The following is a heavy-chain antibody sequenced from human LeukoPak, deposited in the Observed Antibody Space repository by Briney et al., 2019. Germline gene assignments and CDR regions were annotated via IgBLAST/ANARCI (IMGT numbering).Heavy chain of an antibody. CDR1: GLTFRDSA. V-gene: IGHV3-23*01. CDR2: VSSCGANT. J-gene: IGHJ3*01. Sequence: PGGSLRLSCSASGLTFRDSAMTSVRQAPGKGLEWVSLVSSCGANTYYPDSVKGRFSVSRDNAKNTLYLQVNSLRAEDTAIYYCARDMELWTWGTGTMVSVSS. D-gene: IGHD3-16*01. CDR3: ARDMELWT.